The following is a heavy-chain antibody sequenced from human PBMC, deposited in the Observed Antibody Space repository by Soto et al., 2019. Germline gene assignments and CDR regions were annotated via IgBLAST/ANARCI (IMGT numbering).Heavy chain of an antibody. D-gene: IGHD6-13*01. CDR1: GGTFSSYT. Sequence: GASVKVSCKASGGTFSSYTISWARQAPGQGLEWMGWINAYNGNTNYAQKLQGRVTMTTDTSTGTAYMELRSLRSDDTAVYYCAKTEQRSWYGPFDYWGQGTLVTVSS. CDR2: INAYNGNT. V-gene: IGHV1-18*01. CDR3: AKTEQRSWYGPFDY. J-gene: IGHJ4*02.